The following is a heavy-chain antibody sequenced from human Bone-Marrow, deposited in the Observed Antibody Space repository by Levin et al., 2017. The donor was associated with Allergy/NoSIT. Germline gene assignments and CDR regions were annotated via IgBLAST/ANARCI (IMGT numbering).Heavy chain of an antibody. V-gene: IGHV3-23*01. CDR3: ARGILPAEYDL. J-gene: IGHJ5*02. CDR2: ITASGITP. D-gene: IGHD2-2*01. CDR1: GFPFNTYV. Sequence: LSLTCAASGFPFNTYVMTWVRQAPGRGLEWISTITASGITPYYADSVKGRFTISRENSDNTLYLQLSRLTAEDTAMYYCARGILPAEYDLWGQGTLVTVSS.